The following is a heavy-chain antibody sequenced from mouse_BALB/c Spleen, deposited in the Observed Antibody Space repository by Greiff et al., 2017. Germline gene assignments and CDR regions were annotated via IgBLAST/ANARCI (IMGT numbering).Heavy chain of an antibody. CDR3: ARDRVYGNYVYYAMDY. J-gene: IGHJ4*01. V-gene: IGHV2-6-7*01. Sequence: VKLVESGPGLVAPSQSLSITCTVSGFSLTGYGVNWVRQPPGKGLEWLGMIWGDGSTDYNSALKSRLSISKDNSKSQVFLKMNSLQTDDTARYYCARDRVYGNYVYYAMDYWGQGTSVTVSS. CDR2: IWGDGST. D-gene: IGHD2-1*01. CDR1: GFSLTGYG.